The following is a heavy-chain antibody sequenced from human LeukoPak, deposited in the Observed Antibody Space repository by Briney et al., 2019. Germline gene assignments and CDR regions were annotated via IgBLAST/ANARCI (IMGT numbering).Heavy chain of an antibody. CDR1: GGSISSGDYY. J-gene: IGHJ5*02. Sequence: PSQTLSLTCTVSGGSISSGDYYWSWIRQPPGKGLEWIGYIYYSGSTYYNPSLKSRVTISVDTSKNQFSLKLSSVTAADTAVYYCARVVGGSPPAFDPWGQGTLVTVSS. CDR2: IYYSGST. D-gene: IGHD3-16*01. CDR3: ARVVGGSPPAFDP. V-gene: IGHV4-30-4*01.